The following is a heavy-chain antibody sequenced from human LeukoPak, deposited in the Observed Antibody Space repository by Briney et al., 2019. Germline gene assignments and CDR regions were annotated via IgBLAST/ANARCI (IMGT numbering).Heavy chain of an antibody. Sequence: PGGSLRLSCAASGYTFNNYWMNWVRQAPGKGLEWVVAIKQDGSEKYYVGSVKGRFTISRDNAKNSLYPQMNSLRAEDTAVYYCARGGSYSWFDSWGQGTPVTVSS. CDR3: ARGGSYSWFDS. CDR1: GYTFNNYW. CDR2: IKQDGSEK. J-gene: IGHJ5*01. V-gene: IGHV3-7*01.